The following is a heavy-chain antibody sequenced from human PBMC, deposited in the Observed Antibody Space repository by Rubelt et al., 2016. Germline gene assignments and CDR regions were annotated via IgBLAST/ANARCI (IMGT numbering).Heavy chain of an antibody. CDR1: GGSISSYY. J-gene: IGHJ4*02. D-gene: IGHD1-7*01. CDR2: IYYSGST. CDR3: ARDPRAGTTSFDY. Sequence: QLQLQESGPGLVKPSETLSLTRTVSGGSISSYYWSWIRQPPGKGLEWIGYIYYSGSTYYNPSLKSRVTISVDTSKNQFSLKLSSVTAADTAVYYCARDPRAGTTSFDYWGQGTLVTVSS. V-gene: IGHV4-59*12.